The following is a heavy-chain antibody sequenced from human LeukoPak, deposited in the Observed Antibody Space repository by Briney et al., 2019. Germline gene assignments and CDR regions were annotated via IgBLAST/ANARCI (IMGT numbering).Heavy chain of an antibody. V-gene: IGHV1-2*02. CDR1: GYTFTGYY. D-gene: IGHD6-19*01. J-gene: IGHJ3*02. CDR2: INPNSGGT. CDR3: ARGIAVAGAFDI. Sequence: ASVKVPCKASGYTFTGYYMHWVRQAPGRGLEWMGWINPNSGGTNYAQKFQGRVTMTRDTSISTAYMELSRLRSDDTAVYYCARGIAVAGAFDIWGQGTMVTVSS.